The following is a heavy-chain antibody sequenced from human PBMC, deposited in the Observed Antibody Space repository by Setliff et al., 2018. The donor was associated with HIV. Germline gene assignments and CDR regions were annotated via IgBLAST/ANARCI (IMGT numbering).Heavy chain of an antibody. D-gene: IGHD2-2*01. CDR2: IYYSGST. J-gene: IGHJ3*02. CDR3: ASVSVVPAAKNAFDI. V-gene: IGHV4-30-4*08. CDR1: GGSISSGYYS. Sequence: PSETLSLTCTVSGGSISSGYYSWSWIRQPPGKGPEWIGFIYYSGSTYYNPSLKSRVTISVDTSKNQFSLKLSSVTAADTAVYYCASVSVVPAAKNAFDIWGQGTMVTVSS.